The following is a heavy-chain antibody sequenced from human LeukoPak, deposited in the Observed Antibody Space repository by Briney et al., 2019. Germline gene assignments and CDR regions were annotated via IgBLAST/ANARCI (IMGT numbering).Heavy chain of an antibody. CDR1: GGTFSSYA. J-gene: IGHJ6*02. V-gene: IGHV1-69*13. CDR2: IIPIFGTA. CDR3: AREIVVVVAATYYYYYGMDV. D-gene: IGHD2-15*01. Sequence: RASVKVSCKASGGTFSSYAISWVRQAPGQGLEWMGGIIPIFGTANYAQKFQGRVTITADESTSTAYMELSSLRSEDTAVYYCAREIVVVVAATYYYYYGMDVWGQGTTVTVSS.